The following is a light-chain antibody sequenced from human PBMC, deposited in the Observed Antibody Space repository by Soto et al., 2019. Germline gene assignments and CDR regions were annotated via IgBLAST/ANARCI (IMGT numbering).Light chain of an antibody. CDR1: QGIRND. CDR3: QHYNSYSEA. J-gene: IGKJ1*01. V-gene: IGKV1-5*03. CDR2: KAS. Sequence: IRLTQSPSSLSASAGDRVPITCRASQGIRNDLGWYQQKPGKAPKLLIYKASTLKSGVPSRFSGSGSGTEFTLTISSLQPDDFATYYCQHYNSYSEAFGQGTKVDIK.